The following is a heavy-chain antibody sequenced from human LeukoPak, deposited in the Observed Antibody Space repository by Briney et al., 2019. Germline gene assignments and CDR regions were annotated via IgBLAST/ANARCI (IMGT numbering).Heavy chain of an antibody. CDR3: ARGTGTSYYYYYYMDV. V-gene: IGHV4-34*01. J-gene: IGHJ6*03. CDR2: INHSGST. D-gene: IGHD1-7*01. Sequence: PGGSLRLSCAASGFTFSSYAMSWVRQPPGKGLEWIGEINHSGSTNYNPSLKSRVTISVDTSKNQFSLKLSSVTAADTAVYYCARGTGTSYYYYYYMDVWGKGTTVTVSS. CDR1: GFTFSSYA.